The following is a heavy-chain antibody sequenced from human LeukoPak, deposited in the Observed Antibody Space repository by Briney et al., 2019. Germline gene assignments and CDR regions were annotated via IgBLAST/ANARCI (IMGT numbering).Heavy chain of an antibody. CDR1: GFNFRAYW. CDR3: ARDKGYSYGFGY. V-gene: IGHV3-33*01. D-gene: IGHD5-18*01. J-gene: IGHJ4*02. Sequence: PGGSLRLSCTTSGFNFRAYWMGWVRQAPGKGLEWVAVIWYDGSKKYYADSVKGRFTISREDSENTLYLQMNSLRAEDTAVYYCARDKGYSYGFGYWGQGTLVTVSS. CDR2: IWYDGSKK.